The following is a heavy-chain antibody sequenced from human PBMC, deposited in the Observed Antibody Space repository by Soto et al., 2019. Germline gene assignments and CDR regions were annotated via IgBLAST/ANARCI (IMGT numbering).Heavy chain of an antibody. CDR1: GGSMSSYY. CDR2: IYYSGST. Sequence: QVQLQESGPGLVKPSETLSLTCTVSGGSMSSYYWSWIRQPPGKGLEWLGYIYYSGSTNYNPSLKSRVTVAVDTSTNQFSLKLSSATAADTAVYYCARHHDSWGQGTLVTVSS. V-gene: IGHV4-59*08. CDR3: ARHHDS. J-gene: IGHJ4*02.